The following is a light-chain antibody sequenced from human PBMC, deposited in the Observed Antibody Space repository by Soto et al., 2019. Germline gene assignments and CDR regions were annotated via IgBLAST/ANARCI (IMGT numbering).Light chain of an antibody. J-gene: IGKJ1*01. Sequence: EIVLTQSPATLSLSPGERATLSCRASQSVSSYLAWYQQKPGQAPRLLIYDASNRATGIPARFSGRGSGTDFTLTINRLEPEDLAVYYCQQRSNWPPWTFGQGTKVEIK. CDR1: QSVSSY. CDR2: DAS. V-gene: IGKV3-11*01. CDR3: QQRSNWPPWT.